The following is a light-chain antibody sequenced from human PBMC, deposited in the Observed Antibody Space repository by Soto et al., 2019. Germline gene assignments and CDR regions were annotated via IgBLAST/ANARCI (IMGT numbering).Light chain of an antibody. J-gene: IGKJ1*01. Sequence: DIQLTQSPSTLSASVGDRITITRRASQSIGTWLAWYQHRPGEGPKLLIHDASSLESGVPSRFSGSGSATEFSLTISSLESGDSGTYHCQQYATYAPSTFGQGTKVDIK. CDR1: QSIGTW. CDR3: QQYATYAPST. V-gene: IGKV1-5*01. CDR2: DAS.